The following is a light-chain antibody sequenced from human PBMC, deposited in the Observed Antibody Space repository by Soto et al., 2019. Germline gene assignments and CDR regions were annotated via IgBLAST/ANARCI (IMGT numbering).Light chain of an antibody. J-gene: IGLJ2*01. Sequence: QSALTQPASVSGSPGQSITISCTGTSSDVRSYNLVSWYQHHPGKAPKLMLYEGSKRPSGVSDRFSGSKSGNTASLTISGLQAEDEADYYCCSYAGSGTLIFGGGTKLTVL. CDR3: CSYAGSGTLI. CDR1: SSDVRSYNL. CDR2: EGS. V-gene: IGLV2-23*01.